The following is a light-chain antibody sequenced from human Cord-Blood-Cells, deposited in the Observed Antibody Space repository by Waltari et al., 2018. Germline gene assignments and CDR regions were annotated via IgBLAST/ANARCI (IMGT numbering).Light chain of an antibody. CDR1: QDISNY. CDR3: QQYDNLT. Sequence: DIQMTQSPSSLSASVGDRVTITCQASQDISNYLNWYQQKPGKAPKLLIYDASNLETGVPSRFSGSGSGTDFTFTISSLQPEDIATYYCQQYDNLTFGGGTKVESK. V-gene: IGKV1-33*01. J-gene: IGKJ4*01. CDR2: DAS.